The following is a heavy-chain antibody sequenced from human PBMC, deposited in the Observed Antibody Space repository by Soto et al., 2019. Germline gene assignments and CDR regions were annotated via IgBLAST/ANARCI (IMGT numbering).Heavy chain of an antibody. CDR1: GFTFSDYY. D-gene: IGHD3-3*01. CDR2: ISSSGSTI. J-gene: IGHJ4*02. V-gene: IGHV3-11*01. CDR3: ARNYDFWSGYPYFDY. Sequence: PGGSLRLSCAASGFTFSDYYMSWIRQAPGKGLEWVSYISSSGSTIYYADSVKGRFTISRDNAKNSLYLQMNSLRAEDTAVYYCARNYDFWSGYPYFDYWGQGTLVTVSS.